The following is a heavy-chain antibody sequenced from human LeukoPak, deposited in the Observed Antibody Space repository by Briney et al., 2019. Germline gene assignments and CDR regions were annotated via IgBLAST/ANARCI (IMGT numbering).Heavy chain of an antibody. J-gene: IGHJ3*02. CDR3: ARHSEGPDAFDI. D-gene: IGHD1-26*01. Sequence: GGAPEISRQGSGYSFTSYWISLVRPVPGKGLEGMGRIDPSDSYTNYSPSFQGHVTISADKSISTAYLQWSSLKASDTAMYYCARHSEGPDAFDIWGQGTMVTVSS. V-gene: IGHV5-10-1*01. CDR1: GYSFTSYW. CDR2: IDPSDSYT.